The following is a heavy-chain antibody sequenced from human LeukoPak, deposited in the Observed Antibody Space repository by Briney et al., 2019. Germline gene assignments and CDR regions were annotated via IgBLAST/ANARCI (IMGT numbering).Heavy chain of an antibody. CDR2: IRHDGTNK. D-gene: IGHD3-10*01. J-gene: IGHJ3*02. CDR1: GFPFSSFA. Sequence: GGSLRLSCAASGFPFSSFAMHWVRQAPGKGLEWVAFIRHDGTNKYHSNSVQGRFTISRDNSRNTVYLQLNSLRAEDTAVYYCAKDGSGSTGGAFDIWGQGTMVTVSS. V-gene: IGHV3-30*02. CDR3: AKDGSGSTGGAFDI.